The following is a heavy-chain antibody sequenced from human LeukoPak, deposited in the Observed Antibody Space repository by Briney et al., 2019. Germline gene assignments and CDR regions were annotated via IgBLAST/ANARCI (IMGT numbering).Heavy chain of an antibody. V-gene: IGHV4-4*07. J-gene: IGHJ3*02. CDR3: ARGPIRITMIGRAFDI. D-gene: IGHD3-22*01. CDR1: GGSISSYY. Sequence: SETLSLTCTVSGGSISSYYWSWIRQPAGKGLEWIGRIYTSGSTNYNPSLKSRVTISVDTSKNQFSLKLSSVTAADTAVYYCARGPIRITMIGRAFDIWGQGTMVTVSS. CDR2: IYTSGST.